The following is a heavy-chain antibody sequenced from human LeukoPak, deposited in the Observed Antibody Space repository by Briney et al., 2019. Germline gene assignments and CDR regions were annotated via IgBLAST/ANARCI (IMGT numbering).Heavy chain of an antibody. CDR3: ASSGSSGWYPSYYYYMDV. D-gene: IGHD6-19*01. J-gene: IGHJ6*03. CDR1: GYTFTSYD. CDR2: MNPNSGNT. Sequence: ASVKVSCKASGYTFTSYDINWVRQATGQGLEWMGWMNPNSGNTGYAQKFQGRVTMARNTSISTAYMELSSLRSEDTAVYYCASSGSSGWYPSYYYYMDVWGKGTTVTVSS. V-gene: IGHV1-8*01.